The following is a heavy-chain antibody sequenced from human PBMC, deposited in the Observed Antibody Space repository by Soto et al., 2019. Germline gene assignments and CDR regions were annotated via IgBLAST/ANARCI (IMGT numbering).Heavy chain of an antibody. CDR2: IYYSGST. J-gene: IGHJ3*02. V-gene: IGHV4-59*01. CDR3: ARDRRYYYDSSGRGAFDI. Sequence: PSETLSLTCTVSGGSISSYYWSWIRQPPGKGLEWIGYIYYSGSTNYNPSLKSRVTISVDTSKNQFPLKLSSVTAADTAVYYCARDRRYYYDSSGRGAFDIWGQGTMVTVS. CDR1: GGSISSYY. D-gene: IGHD3-22*01.